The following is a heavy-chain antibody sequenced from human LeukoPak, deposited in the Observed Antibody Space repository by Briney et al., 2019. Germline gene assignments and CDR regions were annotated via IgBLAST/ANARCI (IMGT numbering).Heavy chain of an antibody. CDR2: IYTSGST. D-gene: IGHD2-21*01. CDR1: GGSISSGSYY. CDR3: AREVFRSSFGY. V-gene: IGHV4-61*02. Sequence: PSATLSLTCPVSGGSISSGSYYWSWIRQPAGKGLEWIGRIYTSGSTNYNPSLKSQVTISVDTPKNQFSLKLSSVTAADTAVHYCAREVFRSSFGYWGQGTLVTVSS. J-gene: IGHJ4*02.